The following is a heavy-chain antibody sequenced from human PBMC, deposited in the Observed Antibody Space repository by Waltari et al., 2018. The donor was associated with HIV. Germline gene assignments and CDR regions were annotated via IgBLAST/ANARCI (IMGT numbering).Heavy chain of an antibody. CDR2: IHHSGNT. CDR3: AGTLDYGGNSHFYFDL. Sequence: QVQLQESGPGLGKPSETLSLTCPVSGYSIRSTYSWGWIRQPPGKGLEWIGNIHHSGNTYYNPSLKSRVTIAVDTSKNQFSLNLTSLTAADTALYFCAGTLDYGGNSHFYFDLWGRGALVTVSS. D-gene: IGHD4-17*01. V-gene: IGHV4-38-2*01. CDR1: GYSIRSTYS. J-gene: IGHJ2*01.